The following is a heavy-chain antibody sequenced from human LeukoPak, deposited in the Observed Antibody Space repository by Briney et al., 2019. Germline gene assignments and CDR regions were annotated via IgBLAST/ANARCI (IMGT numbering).Heavy chain of an antibody. J-gene: IGHJ4*02. D-gene: IGHD6-13*01. V-gene: IGHV4-39*01. Sequence: SETLSLTCTVSGGSISSSSYYWGWIRQPPGKGLEWIGSIYYSGSTYYNPSLKSRVTISVDTSKNQFSLKLSSVTAADTAVYHCARHWYSSSWYVGYWGQGTLVTVSS. CDR3: ARHWYSSSWYVGY. CDR1: GGSISSSSYY. CDR2: IYYSGST.